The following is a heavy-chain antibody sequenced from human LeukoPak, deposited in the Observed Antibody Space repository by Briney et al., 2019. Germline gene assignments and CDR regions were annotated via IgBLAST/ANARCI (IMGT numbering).Heavy chain of an antibody. Sequence: GGSLRLSCAASGFTFTSYWMHWVRQAPGKGLVWVSRINSDGSSTSYADSVKGRFTISRDNAKNTLYLQMNSLRAEDTAVYYCARDHRGSGSRYYYYYMDVWGKGTTVTISS. CDR2: INSDGSST. CDR3: ARDHRGSGSRYYYYYMDV. D-gene: IGHD3-10*01. J-gene: IGHJ6*03. V-gene: IGHV3-74*01. CDR1: GFTFTSYW.